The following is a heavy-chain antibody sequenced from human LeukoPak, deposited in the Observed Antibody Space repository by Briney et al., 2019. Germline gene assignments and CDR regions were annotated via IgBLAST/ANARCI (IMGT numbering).Heavy chain of an antibody. Sequence: ASVTVSCKASGYTFTGYYMHWVRQAPGQGLEWMGWINPNSGGTNYAQKFQGRVTMTRDTSISTAYMELSRLRSDDTAVYYCARARYYYDSSGYYSSHFDYWGQGTLVTVSS. CDR1: GYTFTGYY. CDR3: ARARYYYDSSGYYSSHFDY. D-gene: IGHD3-22*01. CDR2: INPNSGGT. J-gene: IGHJ4*02. V-gene: IGHV1-2*02.